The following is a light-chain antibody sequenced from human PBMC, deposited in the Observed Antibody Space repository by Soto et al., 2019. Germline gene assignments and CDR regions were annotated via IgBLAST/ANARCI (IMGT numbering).Light chain of an antibody. CDR1: ENIARY. CDR3: QQIYRNPRP. CDR2: AAS. Sequence: DIQMTQSPSSLSASVGDRVTITCRASENIARYLNWYQQRPGKAPELLISAASSLQSGVPSRFSGGGSGTDFTLTISILQPEDFAIYYCQQIYRNPRPFGQGTRVDIK. J-gene: IGKJ1*01. V-gene: IGKV1-39*01.